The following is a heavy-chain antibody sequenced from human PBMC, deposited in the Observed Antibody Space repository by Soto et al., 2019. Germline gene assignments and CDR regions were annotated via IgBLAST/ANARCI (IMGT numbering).Heavy chain of an antibody. V-gene: IGHV1-69*08. D-gene: IGHD6-13*01. CDR2: IIPILGIA. CDR3: AREVRGIAAAGDY. CDR1: GGTFSSYT. Sequence: QVQLVQSGAEVKKPGSSVKVSCKASGGTFSSYTISWVRQAPGQGLEWMGRIIPILGIANYVQKFQGRVTITADKSTSTDYMELSSLRSEDTAVYYCAREVRGIAAAGDYWGQGTLVTVSS. J-gene: IGHJ4*02.